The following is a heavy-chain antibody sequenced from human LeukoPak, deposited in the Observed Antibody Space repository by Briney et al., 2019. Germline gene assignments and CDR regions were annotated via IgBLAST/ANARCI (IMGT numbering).Heavy chain of an antibody. Sequence: PLETLSLTCAVSGYSIISGFHWAWIRQPPGKGLEWIGSIYYGGTNYNPSLRGRITILMDTSKNQFSLELSSVTAADTAVYFCARDDYSNYGHYWGQGKLVIVSS. V-gene: IGHV4-38-2*02. CDR2: IYYGGT. J-gene: IGHJ4*02. CDR1: GYSIISGFH. CDR3: ARDDYSNYGHY. D-gene: IGHD4-11*01.